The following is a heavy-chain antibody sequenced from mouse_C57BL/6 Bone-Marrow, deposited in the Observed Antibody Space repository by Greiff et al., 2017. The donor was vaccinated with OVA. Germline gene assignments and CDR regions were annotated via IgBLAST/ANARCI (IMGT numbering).Heavy chain of an antibody. CDR1: EYEFPSHD. D-gene: IGHD1-1*01. CDR2: INSDGGST. Sequence: EVMLVESGGGLVQPGESLKLSCESNEYEFPSHDMSWVRKTPEKRLELVAAINSDGGSTYYPDTMERRFIISRDNTKKTLYLQMSRLRSEDTALYYCARRSVVAPGAMDYWGQGTSVTVSS. V-gene: IGHV5-2*03. CDR3: ARRSVVAPGAMDY. J-gene: IGHJ4*01.